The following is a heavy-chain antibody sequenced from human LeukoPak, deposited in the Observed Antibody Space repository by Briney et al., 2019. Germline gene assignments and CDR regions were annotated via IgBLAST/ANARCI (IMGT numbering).Heavy chain of an antibody. CDR3: PRLGGYHDPPDY. CDR2: IHHSGST. D-gene: IGHD3-16*02. V-gene: IGHV4-39*01. Sequence: SSETLSLTCTVSGGSISSPTYYWAWIRQPPGQELEWIKTIHHSGSTCDNPSLKSRFTMSVDTSKNQFFLNLSSVTAADTAVYYCPRLGGYHDPPDYWGQGTLVTVSS. CDR1: GGSISSPTYY. J-gene: IGHJ4*02.